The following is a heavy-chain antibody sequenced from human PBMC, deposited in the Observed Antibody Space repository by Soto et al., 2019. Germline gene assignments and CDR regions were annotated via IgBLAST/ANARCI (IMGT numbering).Heavy chain of an antibody. Sequence: SETLSLTCTVSGGSISSYYWSWIRQPPGKGLEWIGYIYYSGSTNYNPSPKSRVTISVDTSKNQFSLKLSSVTAADTAVYYCARKYSSGWYWDYWGQGTQVTVSS. D-gene: IGHD6-19*01. CDR3: ARKYSSGWYWDY. V-gene: IGHV4-59*08. CDR2: IYYSGST. J-gene: IGHJ4*02. CDR1: GGSISSYY.